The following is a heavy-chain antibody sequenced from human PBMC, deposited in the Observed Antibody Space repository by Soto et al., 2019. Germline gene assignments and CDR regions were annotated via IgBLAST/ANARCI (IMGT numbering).Heavy chain of an antibody. J-gene: IGHJ6*02. CDR2: IIPLLKTV. Sequence: QEELVQSGGEVKKPGSSVNVSCKASGGTFASYSITWVRQAPGQRLEWMGEIIPLLKTVNYAQKFQGRVTITGERSTSTVYMALSRLRSDDTDVYYCSRDPVDLFGYMDVWGHGTTFTV. CDR1: GGTFASYS. D-gene: IGHD6-25*01. V-gene: IGHV1-69*06. CDR3: SRDPVDLFGYMDV.